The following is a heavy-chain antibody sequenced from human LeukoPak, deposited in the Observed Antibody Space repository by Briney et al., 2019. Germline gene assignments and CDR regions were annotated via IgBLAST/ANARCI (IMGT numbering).Heavy chain of an antibody. D-gene: IGHD3-16*02. Sequence: SETLSLTCTVSGYSISSGYYWGWIRQPPGKGLEWTGSIDHSGSTYYNPSLKSRITISVDTSKNQFSLKLNSVTAADTAVYYCARHRGARLSPIDYWGQGTLVTVSS. CDR2: IDHSGST. CDR1: GYSISSGYY. V-gene: IGHV4-38-2*02. CDR3: ARHRGARLSPIDY. J-gene: IGHJ4*02.